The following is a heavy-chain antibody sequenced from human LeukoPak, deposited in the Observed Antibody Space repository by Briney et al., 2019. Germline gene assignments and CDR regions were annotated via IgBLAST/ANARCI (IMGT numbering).Heavy chain of an antibody. V-gene: IGHV3-21*01. CDR2: ISSSSSYI. J-gene: IGHJ4*02. CDR3: ARAWSGSYFGY. Sequence: GGSLRLSCAASGFTFSSYSMNWVRQAPGKGLEWVSSISSSSSYIYYADSVKGRFTISRDNAKNSLYLQMNSLRAEDTALYYCARAWSGSYFGYWGQGTLVTVSS. CDR1: GFTFSSYS. D-gene: IGHD1-26*01.